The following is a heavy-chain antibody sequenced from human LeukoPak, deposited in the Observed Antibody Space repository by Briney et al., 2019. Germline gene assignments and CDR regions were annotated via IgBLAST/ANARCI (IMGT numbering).Heavy chain of an antibody. Sequence: GGSLRLSCAASGFTFDDYGMSWVRQAPGKGLEWVSGINWNGGSIGYADSVKGRFTISRDNAKNSLYLQMNSLRAEDTALYYCARVQAFVVAATETFDYWGQGTLVTVSS. CDR2: INWNGGSI. V-gene: IGHV3-20*04. CDR1: GFTFDDYG. J-gene: IGHJ4*02. CDR3: ARVQAFVVAATETFDY. D-gene: IGHD2-15*01.